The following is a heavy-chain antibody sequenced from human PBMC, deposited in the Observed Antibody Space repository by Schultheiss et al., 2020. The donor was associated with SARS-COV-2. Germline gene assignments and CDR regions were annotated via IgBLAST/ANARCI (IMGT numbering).Heavy chain of an antibody. CDR3: ARLSDCSGGSCYFHYFDY. D-gene: IGHD2-15*01. J-gene: IGHJ4*02. V-gene: IGHV4-59*08. CDR2: IYYSGST. CDR1: GGSFSGYY. Sequence: SETLSLTCAVYGGSFSGYYWSWIRQPPGKGLEWIGYIYYSGSTNYNPSLKSRVTISVDTSKNQFSLKLSSVTAADTAVYYCARLSDCSGGSCYFHYFDYWGQGTLVTVSS.